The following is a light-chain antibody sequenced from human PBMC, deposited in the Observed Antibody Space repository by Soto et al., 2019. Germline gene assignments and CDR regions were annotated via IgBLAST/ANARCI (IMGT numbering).Light chain of an antibody. J-gene: IGLJ2*01. V-gene: IGLV2-14*01. CDR1: SSYVGGYNY. Sequence: QSALTQPASLSGSPGQSITISCTGTSSYVGGYNYVSWYQQHPGKAPKLIIYDVSNRPSGVSNRFSGSKSGNTASLTISGLQAEDEADYYCSSYTSSSTSVVFGGGTKHTVL. CDR2: DVS. CDR3: SSYTSSSTSVV.